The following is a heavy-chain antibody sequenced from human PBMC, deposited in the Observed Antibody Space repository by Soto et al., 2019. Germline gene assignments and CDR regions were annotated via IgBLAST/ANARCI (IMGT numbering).Heavy chain of an antibody. Sequence: QVQLVESGGGVVQPGTSLTLSCAASGFIFSRDGMHWVRQAPGKGLEWVAVISHHGSDIYYADSVKGRFTISRDSSQNSVYLQMNSLRPEDTALYYCEKPLGADIPFDSWSQGTLVTVSS. J-gene: IGHJ4*02. CDR1: GFIFSRDG. CDR3: EKPLGADIPFDS. V-gene: IGHV3-30*18. D-gene: IGHD3-9*01. CDR2: ISHHGSDI.